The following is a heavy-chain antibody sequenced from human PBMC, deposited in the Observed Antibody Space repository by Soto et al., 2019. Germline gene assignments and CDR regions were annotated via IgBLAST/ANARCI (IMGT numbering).Heavy chain of an antibody. J-gene: IGHJ6*02. CDR3: VKRAAAGTGYYYYGMDV. V-gene: IGHV3-23*01. CDR1: GFTFSSYA. Sequence: PGGSLRLSCAASGFTFSSYAMSWVRQAPGKGLEWVSAISGSGGSTYYADSVKGRFTISRDNSKNTLYLQMNSLRAEDTAVYYCVKRAAAGTGYYYYGMDVWGQGTTVTVSS. CDR2: ISGSGGST. D-gene: IGHD6-13*01.